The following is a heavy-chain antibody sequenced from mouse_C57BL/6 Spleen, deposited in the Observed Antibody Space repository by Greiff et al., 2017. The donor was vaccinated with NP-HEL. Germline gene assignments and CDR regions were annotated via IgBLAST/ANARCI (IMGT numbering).Heavy chain of an antibody. J-gene: IGHJ2*01. CDR2: INPSNGGT. CDR3: ARPPNYYGSPYYFDY. V-gene: IGHV1-53*01. D-gene: IGHD1-1*01. CDR1: GYTFTSYW. Sequence: QVQLKQPGTELVKPGASVKLSCKASGYTFTSYWMHWVKQRPGQGLEWIGNINPSNGGTNYNEKFKSKATLTVDKSSSTAYMQLSSLTSEDSAVYYCARPPNYYGSPYYFDYWGQGTTLTVSS.